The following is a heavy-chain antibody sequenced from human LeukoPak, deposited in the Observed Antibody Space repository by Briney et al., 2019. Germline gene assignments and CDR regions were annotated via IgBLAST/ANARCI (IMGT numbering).Heavy chain of an antibody. CDR3: ARDGSTYYDFWSGYLAPDC. V-gene: IGHV3-11*01. Sequence: GGSLRLSCAASGFTFSDYYMSWIRQAPGKGLEWVSYISSSGSTIYYADSVKGRFTISRDNAKNSLYLQMNSLRAEDTAVYYCARDGSTYYDFWSGYLAPDCWGQGTLVTVSS. D-gene: IGHD3-3*01. CDR1: GFTFSDYY. CDR2: ISSSGSTI. J-gene: IGHJ4*02.